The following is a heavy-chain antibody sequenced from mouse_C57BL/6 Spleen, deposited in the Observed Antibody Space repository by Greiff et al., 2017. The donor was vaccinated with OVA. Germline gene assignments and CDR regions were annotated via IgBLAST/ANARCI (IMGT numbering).Heavy chain of an antibody. V-gene: IGHV1-4*01. D-gene: IGHD1-1*01. J-gene: IGHJ2*01. CDR3: ARSSITTVVATPCFDY. CDR1: GYTFTSYT. Sequence: VQLQQSGAELARPGASVKMSCKASGYTFTSYTMHWVKQRPGQGLEWIGYINPSSGYTKYNQKFKDKATLTADKSSSTAYMQLSSLTSEDSAVYYCARSSITTVVATPCFDYWGQGTTLTVSS. CDR2: INPSSGYT.